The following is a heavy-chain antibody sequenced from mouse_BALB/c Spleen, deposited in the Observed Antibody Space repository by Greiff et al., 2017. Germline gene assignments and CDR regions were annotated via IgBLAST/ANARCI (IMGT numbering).Heavy chain of an antibody. CDR1: GYSITSGYY. V-gene: IGHV3-6*02. D-gene: IGHD2-4*01. CDR3: ARLGDYGWFAY. Sequence: DVQLQESGPGLVKPSQSLSLTCSVTGYSITSGYYWNWIRQFPGNKLEWMGYISYDGSNNYNPSLKNRISITRDTSKNQFFLKLNSVTTEDTATYYCARLGDYGWFAYWGQGTLVTVSA. CDR2: ISYDGSN. J-gene: IGHJ3*01.